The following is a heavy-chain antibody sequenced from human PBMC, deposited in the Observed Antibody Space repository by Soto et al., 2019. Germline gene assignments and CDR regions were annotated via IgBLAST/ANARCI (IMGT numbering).Heavy chain of an antibody. CDR2: ISGSSGST. J-gene: IGHJ1*01. CDR3: AQFPGYDSSSTKVGYCQH. CDR1: GFTFSSYA. Sequence: GGSLRLSCAASGFTFSSYAMRWVRQAPGKGLEWVSAISGSSGSTYYADSVKGRFTISRDNSKNTLYLQMNSLRAEDTAVYYCAQFPGYDSSSTKVGYCQHWGQGTMGTVSS. D-gene: IGHD2-2*01. V-gene: IGHV3-23*01.